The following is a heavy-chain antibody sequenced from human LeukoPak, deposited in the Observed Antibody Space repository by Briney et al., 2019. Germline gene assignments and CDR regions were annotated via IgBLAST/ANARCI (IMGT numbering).Heavy chain of an antibody. D-gene: IGHD2-15*01. V-gene: IGHV3-48*03. Sequence: GGSLRLSCAASGFTFSSYEMNWVRQAPGKGLEWVSYISSSGSTIYYADSVKGRFTISRDNAKNSLYLQMNSLRAEDTAVYYCARSVVAAEDYYCGMDVWGQGTTVTVSS. CDR2: ISSSGSTI. CDR1: GFTFSSYE. CDR3: ARSVVAAEDYYCGMDV. J-gene: IGHJ6*02.